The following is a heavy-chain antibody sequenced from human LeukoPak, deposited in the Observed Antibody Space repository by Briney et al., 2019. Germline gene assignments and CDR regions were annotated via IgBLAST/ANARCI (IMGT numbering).Heavy chain of an antibody. CDR1: GFTFNDYA. V-gene: IGHV3-9*01. Sequence: PGGSLRLSCAASGFTFNDYAMHWVRQAPGKGLEWVSGISWNSGSIGYADSVKGRFTISRDNAKNSLYLQMSSLRAEDTALYYCAKDRSYHYFDYWGQGTLVTVSP. J-gene: IGHJ4*02. CDR2: ISWNSGSI. CDR3: AKDRSYHYFDY. D-gene: IGHD1-26*01.